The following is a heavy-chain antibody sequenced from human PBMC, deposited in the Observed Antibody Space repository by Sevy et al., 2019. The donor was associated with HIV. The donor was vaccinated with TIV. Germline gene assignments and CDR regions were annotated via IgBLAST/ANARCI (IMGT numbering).Heavy chain of an antibody. Sequence: GGSLRLSCAASGFTFSDYWMTWVRQAPGKGLESISCINYSGDVIHYTDSVKGRFTISRDNAKKSLSLEMNSLRADDTAIYYCARIPSPQLGRYLGMHVWGRGTTVIVSS. CDR3: ARIPSPQLGRYLGMHV. J-gene: IGHJ6*02. D-gene: IGHD1-1*01. CDR1: GFTFSDYW. V-gene: IGHV3-11*01. CDR2: INYSGDVI.